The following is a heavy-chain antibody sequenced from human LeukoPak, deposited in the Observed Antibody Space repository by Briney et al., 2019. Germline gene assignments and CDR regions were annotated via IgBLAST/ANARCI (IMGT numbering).Heavy chain of an antibody. CDR1: GDSISNYY. D-gene: IGHD6-19*01. J-gene: IGHJ4*02. CDR2: MYNRGST. V-gene: IGHV4-59*01. Sequence: PSETLSLTCTVSGDSISNYYWGWIRQSPGKKLEWIGYMYNRGSTIYNPSLKSRVTISTDTSKNQFSLRLPSVTAADTAVYYCARAEKAVTGTLDYWGQGTLITVSS. CDR3: ARAEKAVTGTLDY.